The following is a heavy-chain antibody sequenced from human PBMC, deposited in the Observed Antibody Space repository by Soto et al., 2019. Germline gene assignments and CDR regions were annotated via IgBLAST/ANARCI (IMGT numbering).Heavy chain of an antibody. Sequence: PSQTLSLTCAISGHTVSRSSAVWDWIRQSPSRGLEWLGRTSYTSQWNNYYAVSVKSRITINVDTSKNQASLQLNSVTPEDTAVYYGARSVTGTGTELDPWAQGTPVPVSS. D-gene: IGHD6-19*01. CDR3: ARSVTGTGTELDP. CDR1: GHTVSRSSAV. V-gene: IGHV6-1*01. CDR2: TSYTSQWNN. J-gene: IGHJ5*02.